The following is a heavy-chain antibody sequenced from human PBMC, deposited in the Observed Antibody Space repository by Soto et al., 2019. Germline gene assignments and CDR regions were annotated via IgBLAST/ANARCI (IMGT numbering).Heavy chain of an antibody. CDR3: ARAVSLFQEQWLNFDY. V-gene: IGHV1-2*02. CDR2: INPNSGGT. J-gene: IGHJ4*02. CDR1: GYTFTGYY. Sequence: QVQLVQSGAEVKKHGASVKVSCKASGYTFTGYYMHWVRQAPGQGLEWMGWINPNSGGTNYAQKFQGRVTMTRDTSISTAYMELSRLRSDDTAVYYCARAVSLFQEQWLNFDYWGQGTLVTVSS. D-gene: IGHD6-19*01.